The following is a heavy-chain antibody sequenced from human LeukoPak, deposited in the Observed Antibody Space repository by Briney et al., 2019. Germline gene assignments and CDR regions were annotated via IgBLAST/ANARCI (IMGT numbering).Heavy chain of an antibody. CDR3: ARDRSATISQVVYFDY. Sequence: ASVKVSCKASGYTFTGYYMHWVRQAPGQGLEWMGIINPSGGSTSYAQKFQGRVTMTRDTSTSTVYMELSSLRSEDTAVYYCARDRSATISQVVYFDYWGQRTLVTVSS. V-gene: IGHV1-46*01. CDR1: GYTFTGYY. D-gene: IGHD5-24*01. J-gene: IGHJ4*02. CDR2: INPSGGST.